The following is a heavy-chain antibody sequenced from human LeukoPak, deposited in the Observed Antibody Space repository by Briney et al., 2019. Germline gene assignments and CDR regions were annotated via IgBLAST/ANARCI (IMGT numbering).Heavy chain of an antibody. CDR1: GFTFSSYA. CDR2: ISYDGSNK. J-gene: IGHJ4*02. V-gene: IGHV3-30-3*01. CDR3: ARDVGEQWLASGDY. Sequence: GGSLRLSCAASGFTFSSYAMPWVRQAPGKGLEWVAVISYDGSNKYYADSVKGRFTIPRDNSKNTLYLQMNSLRAEDTAVYYCARDVGEQWLASGDYWGQGTLVTVSS. D-gene: IGHD6-19*01.